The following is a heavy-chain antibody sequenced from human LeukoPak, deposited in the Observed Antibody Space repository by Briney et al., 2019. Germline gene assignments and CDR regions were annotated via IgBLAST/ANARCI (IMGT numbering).Heavy chain of an antibody. Sequence: GGSLRLSCAASGFTFSSYGMHWVCQAPGKGLEWVAFIRYDGSNKYYADSVKGRFTISRDNSKNTLYLQMSSLRAEDTAVYYCAKDEAGEIDYWGQGTLVTVSS. CDR2: IRYDGSNK. J-gene: IGHJ4*02. D-gene: IGHD7-27*01. CDR3: AKDEAGEIDY. V-gene: IGHV3-30*02. CDR1: GFTFSSYG.